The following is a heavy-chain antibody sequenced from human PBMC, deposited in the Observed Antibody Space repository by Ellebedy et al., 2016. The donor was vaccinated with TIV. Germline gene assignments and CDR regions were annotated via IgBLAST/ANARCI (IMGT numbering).Heavy chain of an antibody. Sequence: AASVKVSCKASGYTFTSFGISWVRQAPGQGLEWMGWISPYNAKTNYAQKLQGRVTMTTDTSTSTAYMELRSLRSDDTAVYYCAKGEYYDILTGYSLDAFDIWGQGTMVTVSS. CDR1: GYTFTSFG. CDR2: ISPYNAKT. CDR3: AKGEYYDILTGYSLDAFDI. D-gene: IGHD3-9*01. V-gene: IGHV1-18*01. J-gene: IGHJ3*02.